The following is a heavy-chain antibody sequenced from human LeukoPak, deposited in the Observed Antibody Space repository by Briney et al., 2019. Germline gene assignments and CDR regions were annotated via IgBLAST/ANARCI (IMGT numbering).Heavy chain of an antibody. Sequence: GGSLRLSCAASGFTFSSYWMYWVRQGPGKGLVWVSRINSEGKTTHYADSVKDRFVISRDNAKNTLYLQMNSLRAEDTAVYYCARDPGSNSHDWYFDLWGRGTLVTVSS. V-gene: IGHV3-74*01. CDR3: ARDPGSNSHDWYFDL. J-gene: IGHJ2*01. CDR1: GFTFSSYW. D-gene: IGHD1-26*01. CDR2: INSEGKTT.